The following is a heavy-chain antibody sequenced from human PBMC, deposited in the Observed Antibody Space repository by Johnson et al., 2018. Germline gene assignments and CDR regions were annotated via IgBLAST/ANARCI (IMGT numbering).Heavy chain of an antibody. J-gene: IGHJ6*03. D-gene: IGHD1-1*01. CDR2: ISYDGSNK. V-gene: IGHV3-30*03. CDR3: ARDLRYGPRYYMDV. Sequence: QVQLVQSGGGVVQPGRSLRLSCAASGFTFSSYGMHWVRQAPGKGLEWVTLISYDGSNKYYADSVKGRFTISRDNSKNTLFLQMNSLRAEDTAVYYCARDLRYGPRYYMDVWGKGTTVTFSS. CDR1: GFTFSSYG.